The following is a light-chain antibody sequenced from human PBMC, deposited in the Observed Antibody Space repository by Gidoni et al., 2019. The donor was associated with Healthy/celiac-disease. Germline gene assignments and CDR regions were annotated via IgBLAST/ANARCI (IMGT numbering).Light chain of an antibody. Sequence: SYELTQPPSVSVAPGQTARITGSGDALPKQYAYGYQQKPGQAPVLGLYKDSERPSGIPARFSGSSSGTTVTLTISGVRAEDEADYYCQSADSSGTHRVFGGGTKLTVL. CDR2: KDS. CDR1: ALPKQY. J-gene: IGLJ3*02. CDR3: QSADSSGTHRV. V-gene: IGLV3-25*03.